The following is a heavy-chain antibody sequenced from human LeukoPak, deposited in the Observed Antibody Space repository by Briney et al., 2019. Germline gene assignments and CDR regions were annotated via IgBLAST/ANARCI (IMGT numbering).Heavy chain of an antibody. CDR1: GGSISSSSYY. Sequence: SEPLSLTCTVSGGSISSSSYYWGWIRQPPGKGLEWIGSIYYSGRTYYNPSLKSRVTISVDTSKIQSSLKLSSVTAADTAVYYCARSHSGSYSFMPFDYWGQGTLVTVSS. J-gene: IGHJ4*02. CDR3: ARSHSGSYSFMPFDY. D-gene: IGHD1-26*01. CDR2: IYYSGRT. V-gene: IGHV4-39*01.